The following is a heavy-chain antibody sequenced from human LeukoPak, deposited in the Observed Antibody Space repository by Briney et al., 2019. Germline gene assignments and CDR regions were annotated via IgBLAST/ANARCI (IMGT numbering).Heavy chain of an antibody. Sequence: SETLSLTCAVYGGSFSGYYWSWIRQPPGKGLEWIGEISHSGSTNYNPSLKSRVTISVDTSKNQFSLKLSSVTAADTAVYYCARGDSSSWYGWFDPWGQGTLVTVSS. V-gene: IGHV4-34*01. D-gene: IGHD6-13*01. CDR1: GGSFSGYY. CDR3: ARGDSSSWYGWFDP. J-gene: IGHJ5*02. CDR2: ISHSGST.